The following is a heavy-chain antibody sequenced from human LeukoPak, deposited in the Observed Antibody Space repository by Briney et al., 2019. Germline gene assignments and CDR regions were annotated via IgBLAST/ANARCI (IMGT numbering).Heavy chain of an antibody. CDR2: ISYDGSNK. D-gene: IGHD3-9*01. J-gene: IGHJ6*02. V-gene: IGHV3-30-3*01. CDR3: ARGGVLRYFDWLLPHYYYYGMDV. Sequence: GRSLRLSCAASGFTFSSYAMHWVRQAPGKGLEWVAVISYDGSNKYYADSVKGRFTISRDNSKNTLYLQMNSLRAEDTAVYYCARGGVLRYFDWLLPHYYYYGMDVWGQGTTVTVSS. CDR1: GFTFSSYA.